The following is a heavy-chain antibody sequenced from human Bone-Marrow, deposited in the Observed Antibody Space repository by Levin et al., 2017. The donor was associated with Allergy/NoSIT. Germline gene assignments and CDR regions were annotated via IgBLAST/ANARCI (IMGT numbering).Heavy chain of an antibody. CDR1: GFSFSDYY. CDR3: VRIGLYCSGAKCHGHGMDV. CDR2: ISSSGYLK. J-gene: IGHJ6*02. D-gene: IGHD2-15*01. Sequence: GGSLRLSCAVSGFSFSDYYMTWIRQPPGKGLEGLSYISSSGYLKYYADSVQGRFTISRDNANNSLHLHMDSLRAEDKAIYYGVRIGLYCSGAKCHGHGMDVWGQGTTVTVSS. V-gene: IGHV3-11*01.